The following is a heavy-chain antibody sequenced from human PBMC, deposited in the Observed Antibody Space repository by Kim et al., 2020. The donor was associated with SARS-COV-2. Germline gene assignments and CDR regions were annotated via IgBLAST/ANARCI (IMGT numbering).Heavy chain of an antibody. Sequence: GGSLRLSCAASGFTFSSYAMHWVRQAPGKGLEWVAVISYDGSNKYYADSVKGRFTISRDNSKNTLYLQMNSLRAEDTAVYYCARDVGVTIFGVVISYAFDYWGQGTLVTVSS. V-gene: IGHV3-30-3*01. CDR1: GFTFSSYA. D-gene: IGHD3-3*01. CDR2: ISYDGSNK. CDR3: ARDVGVTIFGVVISYAFDY. J-gene: IGHJ4*02.